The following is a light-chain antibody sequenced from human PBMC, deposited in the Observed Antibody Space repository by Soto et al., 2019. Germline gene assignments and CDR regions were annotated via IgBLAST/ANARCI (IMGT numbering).Light chain of an antibody. CDR3: QKYNSYGSWT. CDR1: QSISAE. V-gene: IGKV1-5*03. CDR2: KTS. J-gene: IGKJ1*01. Sequence: DIQVTQSPSTLSASVGDRVTITCRASQSISAELAWYQQKPGKAPNLLIYKTSNLESGVPSRFSGSGSGTEFTLPISSLQPYDFATYYCQKYNSYGSWTFGQGTKVEVQ.